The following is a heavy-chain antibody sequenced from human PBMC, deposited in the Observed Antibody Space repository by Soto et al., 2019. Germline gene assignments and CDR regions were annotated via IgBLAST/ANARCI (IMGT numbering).Heavy chain of an antibody. Sequence: QVQLVESGGGVVQPGRSLRLSCAASGFTFSSYGMHWVRQAPGKGLEWVAVKSYDGSNKYYADSVKGRFTISGDNSKNTLYLQMNSLRAEDTAVYYCAKNKWSSSSGGTLYYYGMDVWGQGTTVTVSS. CDR1: GFTFSSYG. V-gene: IGHV3-30*18. CDR3: AKNKWSSSSGGTLYYYGMDV. D-gene: IGHD6-6*01. J-gene: IGHJ6*02. CDR2: KSYDGSNK.